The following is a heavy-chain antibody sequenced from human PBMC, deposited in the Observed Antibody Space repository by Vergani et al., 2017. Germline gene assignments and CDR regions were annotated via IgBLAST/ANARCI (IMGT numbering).Heavy chain of an antibody. CDR1: GYTLTELS. CDR2: FDPEDGET. CDR3: ARHWGYGSGKQYYCYYGMDV. J-gene: IGHJ6*02. Sequence: QVQLVQSGAEVKKPGASVKVSCKVSGYTLTELSMHWVRQAPGKGLEWMGGFDPEDGETIYAQKFQGRVTMTEDTSTDTAYMELSSLRSEDTAVYYCARHWGYGSGKQYYCYYGMDVWGQGTTVTVSS. V-gene: IGHV1-24*01. D-gene: IGHD3-10*01.